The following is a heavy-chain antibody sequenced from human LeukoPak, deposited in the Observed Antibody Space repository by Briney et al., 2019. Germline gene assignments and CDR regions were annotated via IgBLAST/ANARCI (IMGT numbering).Heavy chain of an antibody. CDR1: GFTFSSHG. J-gene: IGHJ5*02. CDR3: AKGGTYRSNWFDP. D-gene: IGHD1-26*01. Sequence: GGSLTLSCAASGFTFSSHGMHWVRLAPGKGLAWVAGISYDGSDEYYADSVKGRFTISRDNSKNTLYLQMNSLTAEDTAVYYCAKGGTYRSNWFDPWGPGSLVTVSS. V-gene: IGHV3-30*18. CDR2: ISYDGSDE.